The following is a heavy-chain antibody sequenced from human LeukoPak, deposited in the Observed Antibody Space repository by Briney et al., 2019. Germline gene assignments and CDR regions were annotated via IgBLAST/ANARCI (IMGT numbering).Heavy chain of an antibody. Sequence: GGSLRLSCAASGFTFSSYAMSGVRRAPGKGLEWVSAISGSGGSTYYADSVKGRFTISRDNSKNTLYLQMNSLRAEDTAVYYCAKGPRYSFLDYWGQGTLVTVSS. CDR2: ISGSGGST. V-gene: IGHV3-23*01. J-gene: IGHJ4*02. CDR3: AKGPRYSFLDY. CDR1: GFTFSSYA. D-gene: IGHD5-18*01.